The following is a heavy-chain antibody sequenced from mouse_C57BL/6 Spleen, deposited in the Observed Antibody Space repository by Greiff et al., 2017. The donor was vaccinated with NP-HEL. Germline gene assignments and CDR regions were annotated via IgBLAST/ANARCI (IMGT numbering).Heavy chain of an antibody. V-gene: IGHV1-7*01. CDR1: GYTFTSYW. D-gene: IGHD2-4*01. Sequence: VQLQQSGAELAKPGASVKLSCKASGYTFTSYWMHWVNQRPGQGLEWIGYINPSSGYTKYNQKFKDKATLTADKSSSTAYMQLSSLTYEDSAVYYCAYDYDGRGFAYWGQGTLVTVSA. CDR3: AYDYDGRGFAY. CDR2: INPSSGYT. J-gene: IGHJ3*01.